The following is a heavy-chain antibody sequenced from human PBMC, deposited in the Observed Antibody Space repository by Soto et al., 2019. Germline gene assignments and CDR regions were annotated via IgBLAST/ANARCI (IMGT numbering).Heavy chain of an antibody. Sequence: SLRLPXSLSAFTLGDSYMRWIRQAPEKELQWRSYLSPGSRYPAYSDSVKGRFTISRDNAKRSLNLQMMSLTAEETAIYYFVTGGGGGLFGPWGQGTRVTVSS. V-gene: IGHV3-11*06. J-gene: IGHJ5*02. D-gene: IGHD2-15*01. CDR2: LSPGSRYP. CDR3: VTGGGGGLFGP. CDR1: AFTLGDSY.